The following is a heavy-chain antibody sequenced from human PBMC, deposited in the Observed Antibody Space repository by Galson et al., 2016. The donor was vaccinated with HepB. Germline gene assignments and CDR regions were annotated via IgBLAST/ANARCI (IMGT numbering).Heavy chain of an antibody. J-gene: IGHJ4*02. V-gene: IGHV3-74*01. CDR3: ARVNYYGAGSPFDH. CDR1: GFNFSTYW. CDR2: INRDGSTT. D-gene: IGHD3-10*01. Sequence: SLRLSCAVSGFNFSTYWMHWVRQAPGEGLVWVSRINRDGSTTNYVDSVKGRFTISRDNAENTLYLQMDSLRVDDTAVNSCARVNYYGAGSPFDHWGQGSLVTVSS.